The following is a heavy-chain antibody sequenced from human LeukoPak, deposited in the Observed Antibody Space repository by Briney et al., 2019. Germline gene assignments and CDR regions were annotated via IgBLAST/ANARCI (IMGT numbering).Heavy chain of an antibody. J-gene: IGHJ5*02. Sequence: EASVKVSCKVSGYTLTELSMDWVRQAPGKGLEWMGGFDPEDGETIYAQKFQGRVTMTEDTSTDTAYMELSSLRSEDTAVYYCARDWRYDSRTNWFDPWGQGTLVTVSS. CDR3: ARDWRYDSRTNWFDP. CDR1: GYTLTELS. V-gene: IGHV1-24*01. CDR2: FDPEDGET. D-gene: IGHD3-22*01.